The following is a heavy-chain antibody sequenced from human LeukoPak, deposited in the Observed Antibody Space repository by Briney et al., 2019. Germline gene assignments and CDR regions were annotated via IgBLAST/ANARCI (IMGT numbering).Heavy chain of an antibody. J-gene: IGHJ4*02. CDR2: IYSGGST. CDR3: ARGPGMITFGGVIVPYFDY. V-gene: IGHV3-53*01. CDR1: GFTVSSNY. Sequence: PGGSLRLSCAASGFTVSSNYMSWVRQAPGKGLEWVSVIYSGGSTYYADSVKGRFTISRDKSKNTRHVQMNSLRADDTAVYYCARGPGMITFGGVIVPYFDYWGQGTLVTVSS. D-gene: IGHD3-16*02.